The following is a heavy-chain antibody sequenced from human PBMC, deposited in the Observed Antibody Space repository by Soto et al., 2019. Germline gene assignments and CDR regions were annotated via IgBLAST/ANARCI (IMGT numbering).Heavy chain of an antibody. J-gene: IGHJ5*02. CDR1: GITFTNAW. D-gene: IGHD2-8*02. CDR2: LKSRRAGGTS. CDR3: TPDGGVSAYPLFWA. V-gene: IGHV3-15*01. Sequence: EVQLVESGGGLVKPGGSLRLSCAASGITFTNAWMGWVRQAPGKGLEWIGRLKSRRAGGTSDYAAPVKGRCSISKDEAKNTLYLQMNSLKTEDTAVYHCTPDGGVSAYPLFWAWGQGTLVTVSS.